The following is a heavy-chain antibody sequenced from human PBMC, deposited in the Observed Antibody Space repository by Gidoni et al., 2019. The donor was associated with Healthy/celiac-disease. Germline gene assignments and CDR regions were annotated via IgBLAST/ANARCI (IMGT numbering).Heavy chain of an antibody. D-gene: IGHD3-10*01. V-gene: IGHV2-70*04. CDR3: ARISEDGGDAFDI. J-gene: IGHJ3*02. Sequence: QVTLRESGTALVKPTQTLTLTCTFSGCSLSTSGMRVRWIRQPPGKALEWLARIDWDDDKFYSTSLTTRLTISKDTSNNQVVLTMTNMDPVDTATYYCARISEDGGDAFDIWGQGTMVTVSS. CDR2: IDWDDDK. CDR1: GCSLSTSGMR.